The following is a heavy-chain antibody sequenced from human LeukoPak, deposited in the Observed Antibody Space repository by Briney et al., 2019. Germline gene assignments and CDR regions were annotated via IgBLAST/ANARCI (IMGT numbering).Heavy chain of an antibody. CDR3: ARGGDYDFWRGPPDY. D-gene: IGHD3-3*01. V-gene: IGHV1-18*01. CDR1: GYTFTSYG. J-gene: IGHJ4*02. Sequence: ASVKVSSKASGYTFTSYGISWVRPAPGQGLEWMGWISAYNGNTNYAQKLQGRVTMTTDTSTSTAYMELTSLVSDDTAVYYCARGGDYDFWRGPPDYWGQGTLVTVSS. CDR2: ISAYNGNT.